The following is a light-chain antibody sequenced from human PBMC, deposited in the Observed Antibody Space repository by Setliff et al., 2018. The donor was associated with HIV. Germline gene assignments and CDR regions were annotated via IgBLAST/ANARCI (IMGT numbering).Light chain of an antibody. CDR2: EVS. CDR3: CSYTSRNTDV. Sequence: QSVLTQPASVSGSPGQSITISCTGTSSDVGGYKYVSWYQQHPGKAPKLMIYEVSNRPSGVSNRFSGSKSGNTASLTISGLQAEDEADYYCCSYTSRNTDVFGTGTKVTVL. V-gene: IGLV2-14*01. J-gene: IGLJ1*01. CDR1: SSDVGGYKY.